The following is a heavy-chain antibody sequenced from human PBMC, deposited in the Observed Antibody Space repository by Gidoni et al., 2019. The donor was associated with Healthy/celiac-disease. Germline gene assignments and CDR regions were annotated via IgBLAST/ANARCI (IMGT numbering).Heavy chain of an antibody. J-gene: IGHJ4*02. CDR3: AKDSLSRGGGLFDY. D-gene: IGHD2-21*01. CDR2: ISYDGSNK. CDR1: GFTFSSYG. Sequence: QVQLVESGGGVVQPGRSLRLSCAASGFTFSSYGMHWVRQAPGKGLEWVAVISYDGSNKYYADSVKGRFTISRDNSKNTLYLQMNSLRAEDTAVYYCAKDSLSRGGGLFDYWGQGTLVTVSS. V-gene: IGHV3-30*18.